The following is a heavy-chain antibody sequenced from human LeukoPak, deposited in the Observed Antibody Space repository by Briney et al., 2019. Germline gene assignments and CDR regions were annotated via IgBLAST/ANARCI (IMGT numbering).Heavy chain of an antibody. Sequence: GASVKVSCKASGYTFTSYGISWVRQAPGQGLEWMGWISAYNGNTNYAQKLQGRVTMTTDTSTSTAYMELRSLRSDDTAVYYCAREGPAAGTWYYGMDVWGQGTTVTVSS. J-gene: IGHJ6*02. CDR1: GYTFTSYG. CDR3: AREGPAAGTWYYGMDV. V-gene: IGHV1-18*01. D-gene: IGHD6-13*01. CDR2: ISAYNGNT.